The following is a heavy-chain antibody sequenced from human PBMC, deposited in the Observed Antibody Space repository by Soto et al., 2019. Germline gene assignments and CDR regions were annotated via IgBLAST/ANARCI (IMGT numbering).Heavy chain of an antibody. V-gene: IGHV4-61*01. CDR2: IYYSGST. CDR3: ARGTSIAARPIFPNYYYYGMDV. Sequence: SETLSLTCTVSGGSVSSGIYYWSWIRQPPGKGLEWIGYIYYSGSTNYNPSLKSRVTISVDTSKNQFSLKLSSVTAADTAVYYCARGTSIAARPIFPNYYYYGMDVWGQGTTVTVSS. CDR1: GGSVSSGIYY. J-gene: IGHJ6*02. D-gene: IGHD6-6*01.